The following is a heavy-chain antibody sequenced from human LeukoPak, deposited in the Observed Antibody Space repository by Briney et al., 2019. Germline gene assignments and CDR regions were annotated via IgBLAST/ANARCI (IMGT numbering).Heavy chain of an antibody. CDR2: ISSSGTTI. D-gene: IGHD4-17*01. Sequence: GGSLRLSCAASGFTFSSYNVNWVRQAPGKGLEWVSHISSSGTTIYYADSVKGRFTISRDNAENSLYLQMNSLRDEDTAVYYCARRAYGDDSFDYWGQGTLVTVSS. V-gene: IGHV3-48*02. J-gene: IGHJ4*02. CDR3: ARRAYGDDSFDY. CDR1: GFTFSSYN.